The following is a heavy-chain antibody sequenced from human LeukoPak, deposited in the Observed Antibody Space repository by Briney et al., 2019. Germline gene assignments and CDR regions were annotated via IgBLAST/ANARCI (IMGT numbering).Heavy chain of an antibody. CDR2: INAGNGNT. V-gene: IGHV1-3*01. CDR3: ARDHSGYTIFLDY. D-gene: IGHD5-12*01. CDR1: GYTFTSHA. J-gene: IGHJ4*02. Sequence: ASVKVSCKASGYTFTSHAMHWVRQAPGQRLEWMGWINAGNGNTKYSQKFQGKVTITRDTSASTAYMELSSLRSEDTAVYYYARDHSGYTIFLDYWGQGTLVTVSS.